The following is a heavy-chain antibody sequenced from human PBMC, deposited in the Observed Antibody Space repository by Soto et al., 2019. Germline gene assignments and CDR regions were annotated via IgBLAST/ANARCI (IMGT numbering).Heavy chain of an antibody. CDR1: GGTFSSYA. J-gene: IGHJ6*02. CDR3: ARERVGPSSGWEPSYYYGMDV. D-gene: IGHD1-26*01. V-gene: IGHV1-69*06. CDR2: IIPISGTA. Sequence: GASVKVSCKASGGTFSSYAISWVRQAPGQGLEWMGGIIPISGTANYAQKFQGRVTITADKSTSTAYMELSSLRSEDTAVYYCARERVGPSSGWEPSYYYGMDVWGQGTTVTVSS.